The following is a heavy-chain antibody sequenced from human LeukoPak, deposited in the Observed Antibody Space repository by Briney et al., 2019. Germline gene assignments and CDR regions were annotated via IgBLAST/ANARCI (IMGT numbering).Heavy chain of an antibody. V-gene: IGHV3-23*01. Sequence: GSLRLSCAASGFTFSSYAMSWVRQAPGKGLEWVSAISGSGGSTYYADSVKGRFTISRDNSKNTLYLQMNSLKIEDTAVYYCGRDQLGGDPQNYYYYYVDVWGKGITVTVSS. CDR2: ISGSGGST. D-gene: IGHD4-17*01. J-gene: IGHJ6*03. CDR1: GFTFSSYA. CDR3: GRDQLGGDPQNYYYYYVDV.